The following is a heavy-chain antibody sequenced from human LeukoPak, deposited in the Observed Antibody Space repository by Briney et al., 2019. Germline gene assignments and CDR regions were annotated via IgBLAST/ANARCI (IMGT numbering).Heavy chain of an antibody. Sequence: GGTLRLSCAASGFTFSSYGMSWVRQAPGKGLEWVSAISGSGGSTYYADSVKGRFTISRDNSKNTLYLQMNSLRAEDTAVYYCAKARYYYGSGSYRFAYWGQGTLVTVSS. CDR2: ISGSGGST. CDR3: AKARYYYGSGSYRFAY. J-gene: IGHJ4*02. D-gene: IGHD3-10*01. V-gene: IGHV3-23*01. CDR1: GFTFSSYG.